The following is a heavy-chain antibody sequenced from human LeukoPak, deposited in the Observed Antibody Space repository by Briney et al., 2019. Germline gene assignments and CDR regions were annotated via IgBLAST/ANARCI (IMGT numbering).Heavy chain of an antibody. Sequence: PGGSLRLSCAASGFTFSSYGMHWVRQAPGKGLEWVAVISYDGSNKYYADSVKGRFTISRDNSKNTLYLQMNSLRAEDTAVYHCAKDSSYSSSWYGGFDAFDIWGQGTMVTVSS. V-gene: IGHV3-30*18. CDR1: GFTFSSYG. J-gene: IGHJ3*02. D-gene: IGHD6-13*01. CDR2: ISYDGSNK. CDR3: AKDSSYSSSWYGGFDAFDI.